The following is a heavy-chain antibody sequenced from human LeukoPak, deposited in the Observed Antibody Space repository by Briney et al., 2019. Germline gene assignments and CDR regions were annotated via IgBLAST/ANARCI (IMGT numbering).Heavy chain of an antibody. CDR3: AKSGLNRFDY. CDR2: ISYDGSNK. Sequence: GGSLRLSCAASGFTFSSYAMHWVRQAPGKGLEWVAVISYDGSNKYYGDSVKGRFTISRDNSKNTLYLQMNSLRAEDTAVYYCAKSGLNRFDYWGQGTLVTVSS. CDR1: GFTFSSYA. V-gene: IGHV3-30*04. D-gene: IGHD2-15*01. J-gene: IGHJ4*02.